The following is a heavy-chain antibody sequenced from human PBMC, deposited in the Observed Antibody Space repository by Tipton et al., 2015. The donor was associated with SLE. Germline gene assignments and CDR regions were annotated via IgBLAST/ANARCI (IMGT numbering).Heavy chain of an antibody. D-gene: IGHD3-3*01. CDR2: INHSGNT. CDR1: GGSFSGYY. V-gene: IGHV4-34*01. CDR3: VRSSGYYIDF. Sequence: LRLSCAVYGGSFSGYYWTWIRQPPGKGLEWIGEINHSGNTNYSPSIKSRVIMSGDTSKNQFSLRLYSLTAADTAIYYCVRSSGYYIDFWGQGTLVTVSS. J-gene: IGHJ4*02.